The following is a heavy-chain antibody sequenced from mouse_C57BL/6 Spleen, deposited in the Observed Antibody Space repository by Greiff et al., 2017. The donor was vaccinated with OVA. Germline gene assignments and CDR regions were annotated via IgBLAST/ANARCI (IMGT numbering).Heavy chain of an antibody. CDR3: ARDDYDPWFAY. Sequence: VQLQQSGAELVKPGASVKISCKASGYAFSSYWLNWVKQRPGKGLEWIGQIYPGDGDTNYNGKFKGKATLTADKSSSTAYMQLSSLTSEDSAVYFCARDDYDPWFAYWGQGTLVTVSA. CDR2: IYPGDGDT. CDR1: GYAFSSYW. D-gene: IGHD2-4*01. V-gene: IGHV1-80*01. J-gene: IGHJ3*01.